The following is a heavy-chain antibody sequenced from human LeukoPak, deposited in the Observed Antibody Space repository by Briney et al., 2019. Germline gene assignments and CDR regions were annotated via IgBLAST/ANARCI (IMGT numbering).Heavy chain of an antibody. Sequence: QTGGSLRLSCAASGFTFSSYSMNWVRQAPRKGLEWVSYISNSSSTIYYADSAKGRFTISRDNAENSLYLQMNSLRAEDTAVYYCARGVQEGFLEWVGDYWGQGTLVTVSS. D-gene: IGHD3-3*01. CDR1: GFTFSSYS. CDR2: ISNSSSTI. V-gene: IGHV3-48*01. J-gene: IGHJ4*02. CDR3: ARGVQEGFLEWVGDY.